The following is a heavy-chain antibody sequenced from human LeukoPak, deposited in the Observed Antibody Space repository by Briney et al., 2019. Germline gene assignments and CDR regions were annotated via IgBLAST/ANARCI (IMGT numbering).Heavy chain of an antibody. CDR1: GFTFSSYS. Sequence: PGGSLRLSCAASGFTFSSYSMNWVRQAPGKGLEWVSSISSSSSYIYYADSVKGRFTISRDNAKNSLYLQMNSLRAEDTAVYYCARAQWVVAATPFPDYFDYWGQGTLVTVSS. J-gene: IGHJ4*02. V-gene: IGHV3-21*01. CDR2: ISSSSSYI. D-gene: IGHD2-15*01. CDR3: ARAQWVVAATPFPDYFDY.